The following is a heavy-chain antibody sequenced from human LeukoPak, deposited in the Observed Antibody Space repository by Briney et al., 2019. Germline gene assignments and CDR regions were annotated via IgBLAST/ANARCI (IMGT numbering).Heavy chain of an antibody. J-gene: IGHJ4*02. D-gene: IGHD1-7*01. CDR2: IYSSDST. CDR1: GFTLSSNY. CDR3: ARGNWNYPFDY. V-gene: IGHV3-53*01. Sequence: GGSLRLSCAASGFTLSSNYMSWVRQAPGKGLEWVSVIYSSDSTYYADSVKGRFTISRDNSKNTLYLQMNSLRAEDTAVYYCARGNWNYPFDYWGQGTLVTVSS.